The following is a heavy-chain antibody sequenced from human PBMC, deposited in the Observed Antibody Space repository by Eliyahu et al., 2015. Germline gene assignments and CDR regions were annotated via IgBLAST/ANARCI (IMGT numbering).Heavy chain of an antibody. D-gene: IGHD1-1*01. CDR3: ARMYWNDDNYYYYMDV. J-gene: IGHJ6*03. CDR1: GFSLSTSGMR. CDR2: IDWDDDK. Sequence: QVTLRESGPALVKPTQTLTLTCTFSGFSLSTSGMRVSWIRQPPGKALEWLARIDWDDDKYYSTSLKTRLTISKDTSKNQVVLTMTNMDPVDTATYYCARMYWNDDNYYYYMDVWGKGTTVTVSS. V-gene: IGHV2-70*15.